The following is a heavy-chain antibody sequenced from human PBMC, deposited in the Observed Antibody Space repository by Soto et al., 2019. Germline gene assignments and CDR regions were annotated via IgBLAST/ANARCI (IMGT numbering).Heavy chain of an antibody. CDR3: ATNPFGGGRCDTAFDV. CDR1: GGSISRDRW. J-gene: IGHJ3*01. Sequence: HVQLQESGPGLVQPSGTLSLTCAVSGGSISRDRWWSLVRQPPGKGLDCVGEIYQTGRNTYNPSLKSRVTMSLDKSNNYFAPRLTSVTASDTVGYYCATNPFGGGRCDTAFDVWGQGATVTVSS. V-gene: IGHV4-4*02. D-gene: IGHD2-15*01. CDR2: IYQTGRN.